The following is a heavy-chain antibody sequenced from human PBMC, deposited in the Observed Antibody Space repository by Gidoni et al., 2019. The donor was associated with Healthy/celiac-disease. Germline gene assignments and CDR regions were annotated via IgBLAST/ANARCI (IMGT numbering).Heavy chain of an antibody. Sequence: EVQLLESGGGLVQPGGSLRLSCAASGFTFSSYAMSWVRQAPGKGLEWVSATSGSGGSTYYADSVKGRFTISRDNSKNTLYLQMNSLRAEDTAVYYCAKKSWGGYYGPCGYWGQGTLVTVSS. CDR2: TSGSGGST. J-gene: IGHJ4*02. CDR3: AKKSWGGYYGPCGY. CDR1: GFTFSSYA. V-gene: IGHV3-23*01. D-gene: IGHD3-10*01.